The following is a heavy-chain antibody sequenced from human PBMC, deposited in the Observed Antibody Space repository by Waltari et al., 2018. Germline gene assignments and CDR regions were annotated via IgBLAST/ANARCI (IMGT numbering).Heavy chain of an antibody. J-gene: IGHJ4*02. D-gene: IGHD3-22*01. V-gene: IGHV3-23*01. Sequence: ASGLTFSDHAMSWVRQPPGKGLEWVSVINRSGGRTYSADSVKGRFFISRDNSKNTLSLHMNSLRVEDTAIYYCARDYYYYDSSGHWAWDQWGQGTLVTVSS. CDR3: ARDYYYYDSSGHWAWDQ. CDR2: INRSGGRT. CDR1: GLTFSDHA.